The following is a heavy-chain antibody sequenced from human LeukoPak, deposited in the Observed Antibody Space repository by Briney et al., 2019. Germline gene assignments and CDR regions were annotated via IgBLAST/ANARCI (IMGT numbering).Heavy chain of an antibody. V-gene: IGHV3-23*01. CDR1: GFIFSNYA. CDR2: ISGSGGST. CDR3: AKKRAGVALSDPVPFDY. D-gene: IGHD2-15*01. Sequence: GGSLRLSCGASGFIFSNYAMSWVRQAPGKGLEWVSTISGSGGSTHYADSVKGRFTISRDNSKNTLYLQMNSLRTEDTAVYYCAKKRAGVALSDPVPFDYWGQGTLVTVSS. J-gene: IGHJ4*02.